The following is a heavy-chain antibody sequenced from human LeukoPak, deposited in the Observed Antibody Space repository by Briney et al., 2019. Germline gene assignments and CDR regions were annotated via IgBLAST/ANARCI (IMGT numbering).Heavy chain of an antibody. CDR3: ARVGDSRYSYSMDV. D-gene: IGHD3-10*01. V-gene: IGHV3-53*01. CDR2: IYAGGSS. J-gene: IGHJ6*03. Sequence: GGSLRLSCAASGFTVSSNSMNWVRQAPGKGLEWVSLIYAGGSSYYADSVKGRFTFSRDNSNNTLYLHMNSLRAEDAAVYYGARVGDSRYSYSMDVWGKGTTVTVSS. CDR1: GFTVSSNS.